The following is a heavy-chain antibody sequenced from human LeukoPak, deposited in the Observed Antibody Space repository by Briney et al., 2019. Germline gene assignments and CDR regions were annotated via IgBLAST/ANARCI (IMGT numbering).Heavy chain of an antibody. CDR3: ARHHDGGPKLRLDF. CDR2: FHYSGST. CDR1: GASVSNYY. Sequence: SETLSLTCRVSGASVSNYYWSWIRQSPGKGLEWIGFFHYSGSTNYNPSLNSRVTTSIDTSMNQLSLTLASVTAADTAVYFCARHHDGGPKLRLDFWGLGVLVTVSS. V-gene: IGHV4-59*08. D-gene: IGHD2-15*01. J-gene: IGHJ4*02.